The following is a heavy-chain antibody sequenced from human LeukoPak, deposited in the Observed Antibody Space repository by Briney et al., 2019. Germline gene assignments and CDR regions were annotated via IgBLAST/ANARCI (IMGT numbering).Heavy chain of an antibody. Sequence: SETLSLTCAVYGGSFSGYYWSWSRQPPGKGLEWIGEINHSGSTNYNPSLKSRVTISVDTSKNQFSLKLSSVTAADTAVYYCARVSRIQPDYWGQGTLVTVSP. V-gene: IGHV4-34*01. CDR3: ARVSRIQPDY. J-gene: IGHJ4*02. CDR1: GGSFSGYY. CDR2: INHSGST. D-gene: IGHD5-18*01.